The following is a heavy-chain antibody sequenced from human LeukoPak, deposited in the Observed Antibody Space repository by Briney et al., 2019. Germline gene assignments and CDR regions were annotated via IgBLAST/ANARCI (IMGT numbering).Heavy chain of an antibody. J-gene: IGHJ4*02. D-gene: IGHD6-13*01. CDR2: IYYSGST. V-gene: IGHV4-30-4*01. Sequence: PSETLSLTCTVSGGSISSGDYYWSWIRQPPGKGLEWIGYIYYSGSTYYNPSLKSRVTISLDTSKNQFSLKLSSVTAADTAVYYCASNPYSSSLSYFDYWGQGTLVTVSS. CDR1: GGSISSGDYY. CDR3: ASNPYSSSLSYFDY.